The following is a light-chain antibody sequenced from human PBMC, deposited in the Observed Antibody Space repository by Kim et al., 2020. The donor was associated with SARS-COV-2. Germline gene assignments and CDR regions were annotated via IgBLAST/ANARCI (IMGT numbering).Light chain of an antibody. Sequence: ASVGDRVTITCRASQGISNYLAWYQQKPGKVPKLLIYAASTLQSGVPSRFSGSGSGTDFTLIIRSLQPEDVATYYCQKYNSAPLTFGVGTKVDIK. V-gene: IGKV1-27*01. CDR3: QKYNSAPLT. CDR1: QGISNY. CDR2: AAS. J-gene: IGKJ4*01.